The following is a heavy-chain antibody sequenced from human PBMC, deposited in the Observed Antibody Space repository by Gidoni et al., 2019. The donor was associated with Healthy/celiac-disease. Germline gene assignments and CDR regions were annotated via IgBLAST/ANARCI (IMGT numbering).Heavy chain of an antibody. CDR2: INPSGGST. Sequence: QVQLVQSGAEVKKPGASVKVSCKASGYTFTSYYMHWVRQAPGQGLEWMGIINPSGGSTSYAQKLQGRVTMTRDTSTSTVYMELSSLRSEDTAVYYCARDRYYYGSGSNQYYFDYWGQGTLVTVSS. CDR3: ARDRYYYGSGSNQYYFDY. V-gene: IGHV1-46*01. D-gene: IGHD3-10*01. CDR1: GYTFTSYY. J-gene: IGHJ4*02.